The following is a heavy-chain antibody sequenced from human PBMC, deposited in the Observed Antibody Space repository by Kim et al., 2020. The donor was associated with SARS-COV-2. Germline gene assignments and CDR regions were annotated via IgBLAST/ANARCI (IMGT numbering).Heavy chain of an antibody. CDR3: AKERWPGYCSSTSCHGAFDY. J-gene: IGHJ4*02. D-gene: IGHD2-2*01. V-gene: IGHV3-23*01. CDR1: GFTFSSYA. Sequence: GGSLRLSCAASGFTFSSYAMSWVRQAPGKGLEWVSAISGSGGSTYYADSVKGRFTISRDNSKNTLYLQMNSLRAEDTAVYYCAKERWPGYCSSTSCHGAFDYWGQGTLVTVSS. CDR2: ISGSGGST.